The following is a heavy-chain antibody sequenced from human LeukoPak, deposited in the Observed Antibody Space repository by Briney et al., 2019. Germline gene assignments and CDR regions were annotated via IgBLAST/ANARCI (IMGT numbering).Heavy chain of an antibody. V-gene: IGHV4-61*01. Sequence: SETLSLTFTVSGGSISSSSYYWGWIRQPPGKGLEWIGYIYYSGSTNYNPSLKSRVTISVDTSKNQFSLKLSSVTAADTAVYYCARDRYIAAAVSGWFDPWGQGTLVTVSS. CDR1: GGSISSSSYY. CDR2: IYYSGST. J-gene: IGHJ5*02. CDR3: ARDRYIAAAVSGWFDP. D-gene: IGHD6-13*01.